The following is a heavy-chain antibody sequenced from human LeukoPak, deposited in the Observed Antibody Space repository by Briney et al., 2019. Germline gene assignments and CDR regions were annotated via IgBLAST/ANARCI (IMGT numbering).Heavy chain of an antibody. CDR1: GNTLTELS. Sequence: ASVKVSCKVSGNTLTELSMEWVRQAPGKGLEWMGGFDPERGETSYAPNFQGRPTMTEDTSTDTAYMELSSLRSEDTAIYYCAASGYSNYVKPMDVWGQGTTVIVS. D-gene: IGHD4-11*01. CDR2: FDPERGET. CDR3: AASGYSNYVKPMDV. J-gene: IGHJ6*02. V-gene: IGHV1-24*01.